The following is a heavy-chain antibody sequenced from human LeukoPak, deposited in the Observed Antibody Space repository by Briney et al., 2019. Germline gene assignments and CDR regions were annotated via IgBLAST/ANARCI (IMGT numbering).Heavy chain of an antibody. J-gene: IGHJ4*02. Sequence: GGSLRLSCAASEFSVSSKYMSWVRQAPGKGLEWVSYISSSGTTIYYADSVKGRFTISRDNAKNSLYLQMNSLRDEDTAVYYCARVWGLAVAGGEIEYWGQGTLVTVSS. CDR1: EFSVSSKY. D-gene: IGHD6-13*01. CDR2: ISSSGTTI. V-gene: IGHV3-48*02. CDR3: ARVWGLAVAGGEIEY.